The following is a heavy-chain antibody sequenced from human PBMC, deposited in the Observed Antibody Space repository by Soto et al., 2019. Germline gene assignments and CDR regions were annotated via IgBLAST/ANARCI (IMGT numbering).Heavy chain of an antibody. Sequence: GSVKVFFKASGYPFTSYDINWVRQATGQGLEWMGWINPNSGNTGYAQKFQGRVTMTRNTSISTAYMELSSLRSEDTAVYYCARRAYPALRFLERYPIDYWGQGTMVTVSS. CDR1: GYPFTSYD. V-gene: IGHV1-8*01. D-gene: IGHD3-3*01. CDR3: ARRAYPALRFLERYPIDY. CDR2: INPNSGNT. J-gene: IGHJ4*02.